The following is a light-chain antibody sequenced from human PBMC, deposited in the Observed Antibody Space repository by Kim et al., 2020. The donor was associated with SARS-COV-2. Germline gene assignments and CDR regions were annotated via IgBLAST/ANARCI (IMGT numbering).Light chain of an antibody. CDR2: AAS. V-gene: IGKV1-27*01. Sequence: DIQMAQSPSSLSASIGDRVTITCRASKGIMDYVAWYQQKPGEVPKLLIFAASTLRSGVPSRFSGGSSGTDFTLTTSSLQPEDVATYYCQSYNSAPQTFGQGTNLEI. CDR1: KGIMDY. CDR3: QSYNSAPQT. J-gene: IGKJ2*01.